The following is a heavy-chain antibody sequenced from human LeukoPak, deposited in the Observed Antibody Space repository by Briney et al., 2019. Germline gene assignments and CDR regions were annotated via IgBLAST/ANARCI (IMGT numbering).Heavy chain of an antibody. V-gene: IGHV1-69*13. Sequence: ASVKVSCKASGGTFSSYAISWVRQAPGQGLEWMGGIIPIFGTANYAQKFQGRVTITADESTSTAYMELSSLRSEDTAVYYCATLGDGYNLPDDYWGQGTLVTVSS. J-gene: IGHJ4*02. D-gene: IGHD5-24*01. CDR3: ATLGDGYNLPDDY. CDR2: IIPIFGTA. CDR1: GGTFSSYA.